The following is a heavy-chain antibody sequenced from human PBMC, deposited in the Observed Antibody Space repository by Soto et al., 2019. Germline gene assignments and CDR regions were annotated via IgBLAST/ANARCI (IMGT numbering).Heavy chain of an antibody. J-gene: IGHJ5*02. CDR3: ARNREYQLLSASWFDP. D-gene: IGHD2-2*01. CDR2: IIPILGIA. V-gene: IGHV1-69*02. Sequence: SVKVSCKASGGTFSSYTISWVRQAPGQGLEWMGRIIPILGIANYAQKFQGRVTITADKSTGTAYMELSSLRSEDTAVYYCARNREYQLLSASWFDPWGQGTLVTVSS. CDR1: GGTFSSYT.